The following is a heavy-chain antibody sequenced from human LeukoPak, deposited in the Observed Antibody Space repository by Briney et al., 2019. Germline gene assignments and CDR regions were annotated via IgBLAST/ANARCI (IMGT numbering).Heavy chain of an antibody. Sequence: ASVKVSCKASGYTFTSYWIQWVRQAPGQGLEWMGLINPDGGSTAYAHRFQGRVIMTRNTSTSTAYMDLSSLRSEDTAVYHCARAPRNSSTMLDFWGQGTLVTISS. CDR3: ARAPRNSSTMLDF. J-gene: IGHJ4*02. CDR2: INPDGGST. CDR1: GYTFTSYW. V-gene: IGHV1-46*01. D-gene: IGHD6-13*01.